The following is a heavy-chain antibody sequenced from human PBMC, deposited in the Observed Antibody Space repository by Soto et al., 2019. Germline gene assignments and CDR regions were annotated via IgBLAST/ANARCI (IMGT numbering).Heavy chain of an antibody. D-gene: IGHD2-2*01. CDR3: ATGGTSSLPFDF. CDR2: IRYSGST. CDR1: GGSVSPYY. V-gene: IGHV4-59*02. J-gene: IGHJ4*02. Sequence: QVQLQASGPGLVKPSETLSLTCTVSGGSVSPYYWSWIRQSPGKGLEWIGNIRYSGSTDYNPSLRSRVTISIDTSTNLFSLKLTSVTAADPAVYYCATGGTSSLPFDFWGQGTLVTVSS.